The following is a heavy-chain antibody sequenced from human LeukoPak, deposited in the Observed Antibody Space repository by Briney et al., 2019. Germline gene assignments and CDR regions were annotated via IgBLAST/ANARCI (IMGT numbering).Heavy chain of an antibody. J-gene: IGHJ6*03. V-gene: IGHV3-48*01. CDR3: ARVETYDYYYYYYMDV. Sequence: PGGSLRPSCAASGFTFSSYSMNWVRQAPGKGLEWVSYISSSSSTIYYADSVKGRFTISRDNAKNSLYLQMNSLRAEDTAVYYCARVETYDYYYYYYMDVWGKGTTVTVSS. CDR1: GFTFSSYS. D-gene: IGHD3-16*01. CDR2: ISSSSSTI.